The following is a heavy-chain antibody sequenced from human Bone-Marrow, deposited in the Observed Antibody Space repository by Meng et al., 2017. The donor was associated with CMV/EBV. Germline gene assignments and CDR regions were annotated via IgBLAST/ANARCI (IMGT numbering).Heavy chain of an antibody. D-gene: IGHD2-2*02. J-gene: IGHJ6*02. Sequence: SETLSLTCTVSGGSISSYYWSWIRQPPGKGLEWNGYIYYSGSTNYNPSLKSRVTISVDTSKNQFSLKLSSVTAADTAVYYCARDLWVPAAIPNYYYYYGMDVWGQGTTVTASS. CDR2: IYYSGST. CDR1: GGSISSYY. V-gene: IGHV4-59*01. CDR3: ARDLWVPAAIPNYYYYYGMDV.